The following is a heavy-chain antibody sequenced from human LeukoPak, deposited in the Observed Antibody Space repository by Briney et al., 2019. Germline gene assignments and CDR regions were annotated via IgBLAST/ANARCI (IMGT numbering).Heavy chain of an antibody. D-gene: IGHD3-3*01. CDR2: IYYSGST. Sequence: SETLSLTCTVSGGSISSGGYYWSWIRQHPGKGLEWIGYIYYSGSTYYNPSLKSRATISVDTSKNQFSLRLSSVTAADTAVYYCARRSSGRPVDYWGQGTLVTVSS. V-gene: IGHV4-31*03. CDR3: ARRSSGRPVDY. CDR1: GGSISSGGYY. J-gene: IGHJ4*02.